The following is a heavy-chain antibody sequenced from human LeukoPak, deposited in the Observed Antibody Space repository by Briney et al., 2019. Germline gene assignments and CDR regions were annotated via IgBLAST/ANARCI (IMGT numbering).Heavy chain of an antibody. D-gene: IGHD2-8*02. CDR2: VDHSGDT. V-gene: IGHV4-34*01. CDR3: ARRYCSGSVCYHYYYYMDV. J-gene: IGHJ6*03. CDR1: GGSFGNYH. Sequence: SETLSLTCAVYGGSFGNYHWSWIRQPPGKGLEWIGEVDHSGDTNYNPSLKSRVTMSVDMSKNQFSLKLISVTAADTAVYYCARRYCSGSVCYHYYYYMDVWGEGTTVTVSS.